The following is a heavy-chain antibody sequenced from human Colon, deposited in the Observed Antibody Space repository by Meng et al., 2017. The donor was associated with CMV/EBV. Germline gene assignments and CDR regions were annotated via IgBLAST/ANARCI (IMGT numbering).Heavy chain of an antibody. V-gene: IGHV3-7*03. CDR1: GFTFSSYW. J-gene: IGHJ4*02. CDR3: VSGITGRPESEY. D-gene: IGHD1-14*01. Sequence: GESLKISCAASGFTFSSYWMSWVRQAPGKGLQWVANIKQDESERYYVDSVKGRFTISRDNAKNSMYLQLNSLRAEDTAVYYCVSGITGRPESEYWGQGTLVTVSS. CDR2: IKQDESER.